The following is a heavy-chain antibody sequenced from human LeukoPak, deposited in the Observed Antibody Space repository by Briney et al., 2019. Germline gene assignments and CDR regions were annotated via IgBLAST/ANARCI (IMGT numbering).Heavy chain of an antibody. CDR1: GYSFTSYW. Sequence: GESLKISCKGSGYSFTSYWIGWVRQMPGKGLEWMGIIYPGDSDTRYSPSFQGQVTTSADKSISTAYLQWSSLKASDTAMYYCARQPLYDSSGYYYLYYFDYWGQGTLVTVSS. CDR3: ARQPLYDSSGYYYLYYFDY. J-gene: IGHJ4*02. V-gene: IGHV5-51*01. D-gene: IGHD3-22*01. CDR2: IYPGDSDT.